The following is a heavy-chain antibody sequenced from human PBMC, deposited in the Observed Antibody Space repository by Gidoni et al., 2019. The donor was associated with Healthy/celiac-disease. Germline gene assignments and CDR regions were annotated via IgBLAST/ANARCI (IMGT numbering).Heavy chain of an antibody. CDR2: ISYDGSNK. V-gene: IGHV3-30-3*01. Sequence: QVQLVESVGGVVQPGRSLRLSCPASGFTFSSYAMHWVRQAPGKGLEWVTVISYDGSNKYYADSVKGRFTISRDNSKNTLYLQMNSLRAEDTAVYYCAGTGQQLLYVPWGQGTLVTVSS. CDR3: AGTGQQLLYVP. CDR1: GFTFSSYA. J-gene: IGHJ5*02. D-gene: IGHD6-13*01.